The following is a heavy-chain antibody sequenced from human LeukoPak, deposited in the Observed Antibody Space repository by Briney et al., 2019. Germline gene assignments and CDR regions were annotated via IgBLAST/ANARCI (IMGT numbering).Heavy chain of an antibody. CDR1: GFTFSSYA. V-gene: IGHV3-23*01. Sequence: GGSLRLSCAASGFTFSSYAMSWVRQAPGKGPEWVSAISGSGGSTYYADSVKGRFTISRDNSKNTLYLQMNSLRAEDTAVYYCAKRDYGDYVYFDYWGQGTLVTVSS. J-gene: IGHJ4*02. D-gene: IGHD4-17*01. CDR3: AKRDYGDYVYFDY. CDR2: ISGSGGST.